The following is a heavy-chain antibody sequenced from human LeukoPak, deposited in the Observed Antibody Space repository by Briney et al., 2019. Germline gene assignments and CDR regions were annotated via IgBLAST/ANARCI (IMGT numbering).Heavy chain of an antibody. D-gene: IGHD3-10*01. CDR2: ISGSGDTT. CDR1: GFIFSNYA. CDR3: AKAHVPTMIRGVVSSD. J-gene: IGHJ4*02. V-gene: IGHV3-23*01. Sequence: GGSLRLSCATSGFIFSNYAVNWVRQAPGKGLEWVSIISGSGDTTYYADSVKGRFTISRDNSKNTLYLQMNSLRAEDTAVYYCAKAHVPTMIRGVVSSDWGQGTLVTVSS.